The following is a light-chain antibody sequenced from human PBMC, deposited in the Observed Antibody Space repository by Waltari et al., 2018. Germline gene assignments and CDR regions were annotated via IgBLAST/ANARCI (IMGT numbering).Light chain of an antibody. V-gene: IGKV4-1*01. CDR2: WAS. J-gene: IGKJ1*01. CDR3: QQYYAVPPT. CDR1: QSVSDSCTSKHY. Sequence: DIVMTQSPDSLAVSLGERATITSKSSQSVSDSCTSKHYLAWYRRKPGQPPKLLISWASTRAFGVPDLFSGRGSAADFTLTISSLQAEDVAVYCCQQYYAVPPTFGPGTKVEIK.